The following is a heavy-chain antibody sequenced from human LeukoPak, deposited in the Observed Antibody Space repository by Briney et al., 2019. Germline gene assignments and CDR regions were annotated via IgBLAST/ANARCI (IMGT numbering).Heavy chain of an antibody. Sequence: SETLSLTCTVSDDSISDYYRGWIRQLPGKGLEWIGRIYTSGSTNYNPSLKSRVTISVDTSKNHFSLKLSSVTAADTAVYYCARLYDSRGYYSPFDYGGREPLVTVPS. CDR2: IYTSGST. D-gene: IGHD3-22*01. CDR3: ARLYDSRGYYSPFDY. J-gene: IGHJ4*02. CDR1: DDSISDYY. V-gene: IGHV4-4*08.